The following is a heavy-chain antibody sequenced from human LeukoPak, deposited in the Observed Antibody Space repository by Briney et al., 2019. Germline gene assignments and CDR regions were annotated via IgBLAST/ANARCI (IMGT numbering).Heavy chain of an antibody. CDR1: GITFSNYW. J-gene: IGHJ3*01. Sequence: GGSLRLSCAVSGITFSNYWMHWVRQAPGKGPVWVSRMRSDGSSIAYAESVRGRFTISRDNAKNSLYLQMNSLRAEDTAVYYCAREVLACSGSSCFLAAFDHWGQGTMVTVSS. D-gene: IGHD2-15*01. CDR3: AREVLACSGSSCFLAAFDH. V-gene: IGHV3-74*01. CDR2: MRSDGSSI.